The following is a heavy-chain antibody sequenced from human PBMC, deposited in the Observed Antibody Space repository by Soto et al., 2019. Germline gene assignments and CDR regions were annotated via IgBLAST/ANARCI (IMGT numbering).Heavy chain of an antibody. V-gene: IGHV1-24*01. Sequence: GASVKVSCKASGYTFTSYAMHWVRQAPGQRLEWMGCFDPEDGETIYAQKFQGRVTMTEDTSTDTAYMELSSLRSEDTAVYYCATNVRQQLVRGPFDYWGQGTLVTVSS. CDR2: FDPEDGET. CDR3: ATNVRQQLVRGPFDY. J-gene: IGHJ4*02. CDR1: GYTFTSYA. D-gene: IGHD6-13*01.